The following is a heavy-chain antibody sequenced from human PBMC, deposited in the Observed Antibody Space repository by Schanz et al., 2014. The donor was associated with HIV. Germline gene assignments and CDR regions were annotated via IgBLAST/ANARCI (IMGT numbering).Heavy chain of an antibody. D-gene: IGHD3-16*01. CDR3: ARVANWDYYGMDV. J-gene: IGHJ6*02. Sequence: VQLMESGGGVVQPGGSLRVSCAASGFMFSSYGMSWVRQAPGKGLEWVSLIGSGGGRTYYADSVKGRVTISRDNSKNTLFLQMNSLRAEDTAVYYCARVANWDYYGMDVWGRGTTVTVSS. V-gene: IGHV3-23*01. CDR1: GFMFSSYG. CDR2: IGSGGGRT.